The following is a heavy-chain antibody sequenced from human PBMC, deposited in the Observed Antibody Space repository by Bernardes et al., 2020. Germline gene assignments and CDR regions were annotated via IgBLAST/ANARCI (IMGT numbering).Heavy chain of an antibody. J-gene: IGHJ4*02. CDR1: GFTFSDYY. D-gene: IGHD2-15*01. CDR2: ISRYGTTI. V-gene: IGHV3-11*01. Sequence: GGSLRLSCAASGFTFSDYYMNWIRQAPGKGLEWVSYISRYGTTIYYADSVKGRFTISRDNAKNSLYLQMDSLRAEDTAVYYCARDGGEMPMADFWGQGTQVTVSS. CDR3: ARDGGEMPMADF.